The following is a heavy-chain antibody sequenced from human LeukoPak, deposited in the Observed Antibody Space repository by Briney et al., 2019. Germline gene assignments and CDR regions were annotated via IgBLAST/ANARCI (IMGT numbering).Heavy chain of an antibody. CDR2: IKQDGSQK. CDR3: ARASLSSLLTFDY. D-gene: IGHD2-15*01. J-gene: IGHJ4*02. CDR1: GSTSGSYW. V-gene: IGHV3-7*01. Sequence: GGSLRLSCAASGSTSGSYWMNWVRQAPGKGLEWVAIIKQDGSQKFYLDSVRGRFTISTDTANNSLYLLMNSLRAEDTAVYYCARASLSSLLTFDYWGQGTLVTVSS.